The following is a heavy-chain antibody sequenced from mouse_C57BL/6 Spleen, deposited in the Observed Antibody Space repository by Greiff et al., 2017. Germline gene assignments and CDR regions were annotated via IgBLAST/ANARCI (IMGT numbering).Heavy chain of an antibody. J-gene: IGHJ1*03. CDR1: GYTFTDYE. CDR3: TRRDGRTKGYFDV. D-gene: IGHD1-1*01. V-gene: IGHV1-15*01. Sequence: QVQLQQSGAELVRPGASVTLSCKASGYTFTDYEMHWVKQTPVHGLEWIGAIDPETGGTAYNQKFKGKAILTADKSSSTAYMELRSLTSEDSAVYYCTRRDGRTKGYFDVWGTGTTVTVSS. CDR2: IDPETGGT.